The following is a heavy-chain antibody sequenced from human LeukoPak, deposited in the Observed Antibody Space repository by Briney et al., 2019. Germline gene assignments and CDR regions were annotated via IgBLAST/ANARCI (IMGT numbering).Heavy chain of an antibody. CDR2: ISAYNGNT. J-gene: IGHJ4*02. Sequence: ASVKVSCKASGYTFTSYGISWVRQAPGQGLEWMGWISAYNGNTNYAQKLQGSVTMTTDTSTSTAYMELRSLRSDDTAVYYCARDRRNVVVPAVAFDYWGQGTLVTVSS. CDR3: ARDRRNVVVPAVAFDY. V-gene: IGHV1-18*04. CDR1: GYTFTSYG. D-gene: IGHD2-2*01.